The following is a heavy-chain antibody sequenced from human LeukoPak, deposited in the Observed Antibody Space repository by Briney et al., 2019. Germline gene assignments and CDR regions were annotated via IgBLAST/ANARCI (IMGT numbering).Heavy chain of an antibody. CDR1: GFTFSSYA. CDR3: AKDGGYSANIYYMDV. CDR2: ISAGGGSR. D-gene: IGHD5-12*01. J-gene: IGHJ6*03. Sequence: GGSLRLSCAASGFTFSSYAMGWVRQAPGKGLEWGSGISAGGGSRYYADFVEGRFTISRDNSKNTLYLEVNSLRAEDTAVYNCAKDGGYSANIYYMDVWGKGTTVTVSS. V-gene: IGHV3-23*01.